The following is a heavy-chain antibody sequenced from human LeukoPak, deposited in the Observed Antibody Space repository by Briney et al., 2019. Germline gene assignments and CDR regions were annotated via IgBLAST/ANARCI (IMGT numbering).Heavy chain of an antibody. J-gene: IGHJ4*02. CDR3: ATRSGDFWSGYVD. CDR2: FDPEEAKM. V-gene: IGHV1-24*01. Sequence: ASVKVSCKVSGYSVTELSMQWVRQAPGKGLECLGGFDPEEAKMVYAQKFQGRVTMTEDTSTDTAYMELRGLTSEDTAVYYSATRSGDFWSGYVDWGQGTLVAVSS. D-gene: IGHD3-3*01. CDR1: GYSVTELS.